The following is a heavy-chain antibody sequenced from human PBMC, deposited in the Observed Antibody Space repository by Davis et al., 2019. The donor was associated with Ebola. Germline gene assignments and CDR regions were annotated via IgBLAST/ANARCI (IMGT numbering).Heavy chain of an antibody. D-gene: IGHD2-8*01. CDR1: GYTFTHYG. CDR2: INPHNGNT. J-gene: IGHJ5*02. CDR3: ARGLGYCTNGVCHNWFDP. V-gene: IGHV1-18*04. Sequence: ASVKVSCKASGYTFTHYGITWVRQAPGQGLEWMGWINPHNGNTNYAQNVQGRVIMTSDTATTTAYMEVGSLRSDDTAVYYCARGLGYCTNGVCHNWFDPWGQGTLVTVSS.